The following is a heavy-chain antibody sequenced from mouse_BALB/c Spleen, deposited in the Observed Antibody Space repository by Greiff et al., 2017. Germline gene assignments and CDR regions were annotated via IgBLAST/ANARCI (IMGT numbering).Heavy chain of an antibody. CDR3: ARPYRYDRDAMDY. V-gene: IGHV5-6*02. J-gene: IGHJ4*01. CDR1: GFTFSSYG. D-gene: IGHD2-14*01. CDR2: ISSGGSYT. Sequence: DVKLQESGGDLVKPGGSLKLSCAASGFTFSSYGMSWVRQTPDKRLEWVATISSGGSYTYYPDSVKGRFTISRDNAKNTLYLQMSSLKSEDTAMYYCARPYRYDRDAMDYWGQGTSVTVSS.